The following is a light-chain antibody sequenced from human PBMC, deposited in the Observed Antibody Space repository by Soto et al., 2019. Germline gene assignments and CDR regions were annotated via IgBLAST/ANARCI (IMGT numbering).Light chain of an antibody. CDR3: SSYAGSDNYV. V-gene: IGLV2-8*01. CDR1: SSDVGGYNY. CDR2: EVT. Sequence: VLTQPPSASGSPGQSVTISCTGTSSDVGGYNYVSWYQQHPGKAPKLIIYEVTKRPSGVPDRFAGSKSDSTASLTVSGLQAEDEADYYCSSYAGSDNYVFGTGTKVTVL. J-gene: IGLJ1*01.